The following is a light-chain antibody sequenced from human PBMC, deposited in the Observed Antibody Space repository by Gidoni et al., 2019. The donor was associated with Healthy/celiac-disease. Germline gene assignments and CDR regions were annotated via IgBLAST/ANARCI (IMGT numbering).Light chain of an antibody. Sequence: EIVMTQSPATQSVSPGERATLSCRASQSVSSNLAWYQQKPGQAPRPLIYGASTRATGIPARFSGSGSGTEFTLTISSLQSEDFAVSYCQQYNNWPPLVTFGQGTKVEIK. CDR3: QQYNNWPPLVT. CDR1: QSVSSN. CDR2: GAS. V-gene: IGKV3-15*01. J-gene: IGKJ1*01.